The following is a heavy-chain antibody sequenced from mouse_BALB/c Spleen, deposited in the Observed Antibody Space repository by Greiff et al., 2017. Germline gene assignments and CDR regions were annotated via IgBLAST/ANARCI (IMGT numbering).Heavy chain of an antibody. V-gene: IGHV14-1*02. CDR1: GFNIKDYY. CDR3: ATYYYGSSSPWFAY. J-gene: IGHJ3*01. CDR2: IDPANGNT. Sequence: VQLQQSGAELVRPGALVKLSCKASGFNIKDYYMHWVKQRPEQGLEWIGRIDPANGNTKYDPKFQGKATITADTSSNTAYLQLSSLTSEDTAVYYCATYYYGSSSPWFAYWGQGTLVTVSA. D-gene: IGHD1-1*01.